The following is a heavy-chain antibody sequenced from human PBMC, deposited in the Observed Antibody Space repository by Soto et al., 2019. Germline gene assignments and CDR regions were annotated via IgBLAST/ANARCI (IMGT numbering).Heavy chain of an antibody. CDR2: IFYTGKT. Sequence: SETLSLTCSVSGGSINSPDFFWNWIRQSPGKGLEWIGSIFYTGKTYYNPSLKSRLSISVDTAKNQFSLKLSSVTAADTAVYFCARDIADRGGRDYYYYGMDVWGLGTTVTVSS. J-gene: IGHJ6*02. CDR1: GGSINSPDFF. D-gene: IGHD6-6*01. V-gene: IGHV4-30-4*01. CDR3: ARDIADRGGRDYYYYGMDV.